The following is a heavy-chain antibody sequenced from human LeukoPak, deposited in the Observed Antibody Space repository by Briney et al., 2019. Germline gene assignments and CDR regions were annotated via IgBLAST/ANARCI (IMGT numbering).Heavy chain of an antibody. CDR1: GFSFSSYE. Sequence: PGGSLRLSCAASGFSFSSYEMNWVRQAPGKGLEWVSYISAMKGRFTISRDNAENSLYLQMNSLRAEDTAVYYCARPFVWGLATQGLDYWGQGTLVTVPS. D-gene: IGHD3-16*01. J-gene: IGHJ4*02. CDR3: ARPFVWGLATQGLDY. V-gene: IGHV3-48*03. CDR2: IS.